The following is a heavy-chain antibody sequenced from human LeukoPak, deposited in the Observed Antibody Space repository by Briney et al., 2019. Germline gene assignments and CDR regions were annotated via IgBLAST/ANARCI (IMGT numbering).Heavy chain of an antibody. CDR1: GFTFSNAW. CDR3: TTRMAILWFGTNDY. D-gene: IGHD3-10*01. V-gene: IGHV3-15*01. CDR2: IKSKTDGGTT. J-gene: IGHJ4*02. Sequence: PGGSLRLSCAASGFTFSNAWMSWVRQAPGKGLEWVGRIKSKTDGGTTDYAAPVKGRFTISRDDSKNTLYLQMNSLKTEDTAVYCCTTRMAILWFGTNDYWGQGTLVTVSS.